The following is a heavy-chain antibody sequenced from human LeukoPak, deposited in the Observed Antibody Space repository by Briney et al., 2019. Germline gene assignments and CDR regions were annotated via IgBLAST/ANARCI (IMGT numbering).Heavy chain of an antibody. CDR1: GFTFSTYS. CDR2: ISSSSSYI. D-gene: IGHD1-14*01. J-gene: IGHJ4*02. CDR3: ARDPLGEPFDY. Sequence: GGSLRLSCAASGFTFSTYSMNWVRQAPGKGLEWVSSISSSSSYIYYADSVKGRFTISRDNAKNSLYLQMNSLRAEDTAVYYCARDPLGEPFDYWGQGTLVTVSS. V-gene: IGHV3-21*01.